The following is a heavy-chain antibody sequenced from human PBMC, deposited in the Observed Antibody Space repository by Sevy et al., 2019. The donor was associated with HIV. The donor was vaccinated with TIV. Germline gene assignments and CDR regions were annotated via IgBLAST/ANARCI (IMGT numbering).Heavy chain of an antibody. Sequence: GSLRLSCSVSGGSFSGYYWSWIRQPPGKGLEWIGYIYDSGRTNYNPSLKSRVNISEDTSKNQFSLKLNSVTAADTAVYYCARSLNHYDSSGYQMGFDYWGQGTLVTVSS. CDR1: GGSFSGYY. D-gene: IGHD3-22*01. V-gene: IGHV4-59*01. CDR3: ARSLNHYDSSGYQMGFDY. J-gene: IGHJ4*02. CDR2: IYDSGRT.